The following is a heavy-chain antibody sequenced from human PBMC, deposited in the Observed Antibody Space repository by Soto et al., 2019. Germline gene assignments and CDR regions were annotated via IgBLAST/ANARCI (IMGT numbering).Heavy chain of an antibody. J-gene: IGHJ6*02. Sequence: SETLSLTCTVSVGSISSGDYYWSWIRQPPGKGLEWIGYIYYSGSTYYNPSLKSRVTISVDTSKNQFSLKLSSVTAADTAVYYCARDHYVYDILTGYGYYYGMDVWGQGTTVT. CDR1: VGSISSGDYY. CDR3: ARDHYVYDILTGYGYYYGMDV. V-gene: IGHV4-30-4*01. D-gene: IGHD3-9*01. CDR2: IYYSGST.